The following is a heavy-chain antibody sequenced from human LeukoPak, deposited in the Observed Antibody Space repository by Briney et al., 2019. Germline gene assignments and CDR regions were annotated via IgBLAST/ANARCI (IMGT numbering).Heavy chain of an antibody. CDR1: GGSFSGYY. CDR3: ARGPQWELLLTY. Sequence: SETLSLTCAVYGGSFSGYYWSWIRQPPGKGLEWIGEINHSGSTNYNPSLKSRVTISVDTSKNQFSLKLSSVTAADTAVYYCARGPQWELLLTYWGQGTLVTVSS. J-gene: IGHJ4*02. CDR2: INHSGST. V-gene: IGHV4-34*01. D-gene: IGHD1-26*01.